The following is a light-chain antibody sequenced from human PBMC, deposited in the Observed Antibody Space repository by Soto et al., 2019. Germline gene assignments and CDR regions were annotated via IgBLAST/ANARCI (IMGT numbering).Light chain of an antibody. Sequence: EIQMTQSPSTLSGSVGDRVTITCRAGQTISSWLAWYQQKPGKAPKLLIYKASTLKSGVPSRFSGSGSGTEFTLTISSLQPDDFATYYCQHYNSYSEAFGQGTKVDI. CDR2: KAS. J-gene: IGKJ1*01. V-gene: IGKV1-5*03. CDR3: QHYNSYSEA. CDR1: QTISSW.